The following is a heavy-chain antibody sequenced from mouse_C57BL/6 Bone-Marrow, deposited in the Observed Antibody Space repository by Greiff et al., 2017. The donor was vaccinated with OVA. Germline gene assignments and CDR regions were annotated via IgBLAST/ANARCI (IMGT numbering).Heavy chain of an antibody. D-gene: IGHD1-1*01. CDR1: GFTFSDYG. Sequence: EVQLQESGGGLVKPGGSLKLSCAASGFTFSDYGMHWVRQAPEKGLEWVAYISSGSSTIYYADTVKGRVTISRDNAKNTLFLQMTSLRSEDTAMYYCARRAYYDSSLWFAYWGQGTLVTVSA. CDR2: ISSGSSTI. J-gene: IGHJ3*01. CDR3: ARRAYYDSSLWFAY. V-gene: IGHV5-17*01.